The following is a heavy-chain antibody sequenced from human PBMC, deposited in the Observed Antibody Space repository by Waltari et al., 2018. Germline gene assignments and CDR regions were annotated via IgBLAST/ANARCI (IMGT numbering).Heavy chain of an antibody. J-gene: IGHJ3*02. CDR1: GGSINTFL. CDR2: VSASAKT. V-gene: IGHV4-4*07. D-gene: IGHD3-3*01. CDR3: ARDLFLPSWSGFIDGFDI. Sequence: QVQLQESGPGLVTPSETLSLTCSVSGGSINTFLCNWTRQPAGKGLEWIGRVSASAKTNYNPSLKSRVTMSVDTSKNQFTLKLSSVTAADTAVYYCARDLFLPSWSGFIDGFDIWGRGTVVTVSS.